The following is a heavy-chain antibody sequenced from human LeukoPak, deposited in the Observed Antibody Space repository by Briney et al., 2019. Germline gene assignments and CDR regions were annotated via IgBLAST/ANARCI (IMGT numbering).Heavy chain of an antibody. CDR1: GGSFSGYY. J-gene: IGHJ4*02. D-gene: IGHD3-10*01. Sequence: PSETLSLSCAVYGGSFSGYYWSWIRQPPGKGLEWIGDINDSGSTNYNPSLKSRVTISVDTSKNQFSRKLSSVTAADTAVYYCARHRRGYYYGSGSTFDYWGQGTLVTVSS. CDR2: INDSGST. CDR3: ARHRRGYYYGSGSTFDY. V-gene: IGHV4-34*01.